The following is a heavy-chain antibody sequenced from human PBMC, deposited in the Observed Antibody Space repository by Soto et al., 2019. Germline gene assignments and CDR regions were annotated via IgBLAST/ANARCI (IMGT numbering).Heavy chain of an antibody. CDR1: GFTFSSYA. V-gene: IGHV3-23*01. D-gene: IGHD3-10*01. CDR2: ISGSGGST. Sequence: GGSLRLSCAASGFTFSSYAMSWVRQAPGKGLEWVSAISGSGGSTYYADSVKGRFTISRDNSKNTLYLQMNSLRAEDTAVYYCAKTEGPITMVRGVIKRGYWYYGMDVWGQGTTVTVSS. CDR3: AKTEGPITMVRGVIKRGYWYYGMDV. J-gene: IGHJ6*02.